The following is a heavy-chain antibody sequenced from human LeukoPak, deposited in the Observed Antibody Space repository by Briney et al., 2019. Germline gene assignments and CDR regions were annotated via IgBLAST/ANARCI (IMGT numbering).Heavy chain of an antibody. CDR2: IGGSGGST. CDR1: GFTFSSYG. V-gene: IGHV3-23*01. Sequence: GGTLRLSCAASGFTFSSYGMSWVRQAPGKGLEWVSAIGGSGGSTYYADSVKGRFTISRDNAKNSLYLQMNSLRAEDTAVYYCARTASSAMDAFDIWGQGTMVTVSS. D-gene: IGHD1-1*01. J-gene: IGHJ3*02. CDR3: ARTASSAMDAFDI.